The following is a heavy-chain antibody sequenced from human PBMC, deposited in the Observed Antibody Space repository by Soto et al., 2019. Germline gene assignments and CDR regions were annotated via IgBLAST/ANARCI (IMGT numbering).Heavy chain of an antibody. D-gene: IGHD6-19*01. Sequence: QVQLVESGGGVVHPGRSLTLSCAASGFSLSSYGMHWVRQAPGKGLEWVAVISYAGVNKLYADSVKGRFTISRDSSKNTLYLQMNSLRAEDTAVYYCAKLSVAGIWGPFDHWGQGALVTVSS. CDR3: AKLSVAGIWGPFDH. J-gene: IGHJ4*02. CDR1: GFSLSSYG. V-gene: IGHV3-30*18. CDR2: ISYAGVNK.